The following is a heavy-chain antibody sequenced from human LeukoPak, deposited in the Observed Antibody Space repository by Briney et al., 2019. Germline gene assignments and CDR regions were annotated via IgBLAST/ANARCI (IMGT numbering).Heavy chain of an antibody. CDR2: IYYSGST. Sequence: SETLSLTCTVSGGSISSSSYYWGWIRQPPGKGLEWIGSIYYSGSTYYNPSLKSRVTISVDTSENQFSLKLSSVTAADTAVYYCARHMDIVVVPAAMDYWGQGTLVTVSS. J-gene: IGHJ4*02. D-gene: IGHD2-2*03. CDR1: GGSISSSSYY. V-gene: IGHV4-39*01. CDR3: ARHMDIVVVPAAMDY.